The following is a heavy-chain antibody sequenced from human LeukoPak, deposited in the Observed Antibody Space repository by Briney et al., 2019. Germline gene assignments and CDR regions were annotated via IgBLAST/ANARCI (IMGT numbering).Heavy chain of an antibody. J-gene: IGHJ4*02. CDR3: ARGEVVVVPAALDY. V-gene: IGHV3-21*01. CDR1: GFTFSSYS. CDR2: ISSSSSYI. Sequence: GGSLRLSCAASGFTFSSYSMNWVRQAPGKGLEWVSSISSSSSYIYYADSVKGRFTISRDNAKNSLYLQMNSLRAEDTAAYYCARGEVVVVPAALDYWGQGTLVTVSS. D-gene: IGHD2-2*01.